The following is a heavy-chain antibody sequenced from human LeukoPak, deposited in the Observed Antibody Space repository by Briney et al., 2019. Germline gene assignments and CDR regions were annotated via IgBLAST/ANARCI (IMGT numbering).Heavy chain of an antibody. Sequence: SETLSLTCTVSGGSISSYYWSWIRQPPRKGLEWIGYIYYSGSTNYNPSLKSRVTISVDTSKNQFSLKLSSVTAADTAVYYCARGPLWFGELYFDYWGQGTLVTVSS. CDR3: ARGPLWFGELYFDY. J-gene: IGHJ4*02. D-gene: IGHD3-10*01. CDR1: GGSISSYY. V-gene: IGHV4-59*08. CDR2: IYYSGST.